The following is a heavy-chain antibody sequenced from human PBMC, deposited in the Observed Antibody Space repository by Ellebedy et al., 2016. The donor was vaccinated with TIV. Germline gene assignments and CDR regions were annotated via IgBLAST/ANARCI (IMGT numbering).Heavy chain of an antibody. CDR3: TRDRGYFDWLKPNYYFDY. V-gene: IGHV3-49*02. Sequence: GRFTISRDDSKSIAYLQMNSLKTEDTAVYYCTRDRGYFDWLKPNYYFDYWGQGTLVTVSS. J-gene: IGHJ4*02. D-gene: IGHD3-9*01.